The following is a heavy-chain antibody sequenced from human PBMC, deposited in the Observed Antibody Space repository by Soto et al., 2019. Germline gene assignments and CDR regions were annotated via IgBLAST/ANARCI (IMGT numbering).Heavy chain of an antibody. J-gene: IGHJ5*02. D-gene: IGHD2-15*01. CDR2: IKANNGNT. V-gene: IGHV1-18*01. CDR3: ARAYSPGLFDP. Sequence: ASVKVSCKASGYTFTSYGISWVRQAPGQGLEWMGWIKANNGNTRYAQNFQGRVTMTTDTSTSTAYMELRSLRSDDTAVYYCARAYSPGLFDPWGQGTLVTVSS. CDR1: GYTFTSYG.